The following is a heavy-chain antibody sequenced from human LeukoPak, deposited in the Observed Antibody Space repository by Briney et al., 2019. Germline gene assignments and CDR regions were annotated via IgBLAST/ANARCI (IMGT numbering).Heavy chain of an antibody. J-gene: IGHJ4*02. D-gene: IGHD3/OR15-3a*01. Sequence: ASVKVSCKASGYTFTSYDISWVRQPPGQGLEWMGWISAYNGNTNYAQKLEGRVTMTTDTSTSTAYMELRSLRSDDTAVYYCARDGSLLTGTGYPLDYWGQGTLVTVSS. V-gene: IGHV1-18*01. CDR1: GYTFTSYD. CDR2: ISAYNGNT. CDR3: ARDGSLLTGTGYPLDY.